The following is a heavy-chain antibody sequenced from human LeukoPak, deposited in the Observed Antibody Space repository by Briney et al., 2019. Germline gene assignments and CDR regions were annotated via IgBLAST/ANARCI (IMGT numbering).Heavy chain of an antibody. V-gene: IGHV4-34*01. CDR1: GGSFSGYY. D-gene: IGHD4-17*01. CDR2: INHSGST. CDR3: ARVNVDYGPSAFDI. Sequence: PSETLSLTCAVYGGSFSGYYWSWIRQPPGKGLEWIGEINHSGSTNYNPSLKSRVTISVDTSKNQFSLKLSSVTAADTAVHYCARVNVDYGPSAFDIWGQGTMVTVSS. J-gene: IGHJ3*02.